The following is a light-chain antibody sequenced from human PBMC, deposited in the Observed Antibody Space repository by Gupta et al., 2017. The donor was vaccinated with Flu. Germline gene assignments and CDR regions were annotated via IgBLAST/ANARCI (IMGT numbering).Light chain of an antibody. CDR1: SSDVGGYNL. CDR2: EVS. V-gene: IGLV2-14*01. CDR3: SSYTSSSTLVV. Sequence: QSALTQPASVSGSPGQSITISCTGTSSDVGGYNLVSWYRQHPGRAPKLMIFEVSNRPSGVSNRFSGSKSGNTAFLTISGLQAEDEADYYCSSYTSSSTLVVFGGGTKLTVL. J-gene: IGLJ2*01.